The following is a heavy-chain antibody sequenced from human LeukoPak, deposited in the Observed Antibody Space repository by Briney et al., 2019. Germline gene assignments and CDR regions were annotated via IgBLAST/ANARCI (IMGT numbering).Heavy chain of an antibody. J-gene: IGHJ4*02. V-gene: IGHV1-2*02. CDR3: ATGYDSSGYYFPFDY. D-gene: IGHD3-22*01. CDR2: INPNSGGT. CDR1: GYTFTGYY. Sequence: ASVKVSCKASGYTFTGYYMHWVRQAPGQGLEWMGWINPNSGGTNYAQKFQGRVTMTTDTSTSTAYMELRSLRSDDTAVYYCATGYDSSGYYFPFDYWGQGTLVTVSS.